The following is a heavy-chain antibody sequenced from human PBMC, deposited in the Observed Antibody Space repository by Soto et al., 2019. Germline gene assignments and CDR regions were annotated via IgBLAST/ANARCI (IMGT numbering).Heavy chain of an antibody. Sequence: PSETLSLTCTVSGGSISSGDYYWSWIRQPPGKGLEWIGYIYYSGSTYYNPSLKSRVTISVDTSKNQFSLKLSSVTAADTAVYYCARGHNWNYWVALFDPWGQGTLVTVSS. CDR2: IYYSGST. CDR3: ARGHNWNYWVALFDP. V-gene: IGHV4-30-4*01. D-gene: IGHD1-7*01. CDR1: GGSISSGDYY. J-gene: IGHJ5*02.